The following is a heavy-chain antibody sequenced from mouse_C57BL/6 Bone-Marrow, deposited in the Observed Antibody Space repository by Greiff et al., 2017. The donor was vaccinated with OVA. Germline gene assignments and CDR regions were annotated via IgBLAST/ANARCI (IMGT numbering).Heavy chain of an antibody. CDR1: GYTFTDYY. CDR2: INPNNGGT. Sequence: EVKLQQSGPELVKPGASVKISCKASGYTFTDYYMNWVKQSHGKSLEWIGDINPNNGGTSYNQKFKGKATLTVDKSSSTAYMELRSLTSEDSAVYYCAKRLGFAYWGQGTLVTVSA. J-gene: IGHJ3*01. V-gene: IGHV1-26*01. D-gene: IGHD4-1*01. CDR3: AKRLGFAY.